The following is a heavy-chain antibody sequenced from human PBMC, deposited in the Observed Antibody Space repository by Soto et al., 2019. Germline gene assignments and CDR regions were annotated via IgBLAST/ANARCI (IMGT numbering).Heavy chain of an antibody. J-gene: IGHJ5*02. CDR2: IFSNDEK. V-gene: IGHV2-26*01. CDR3: ARRDYCDFSFDP. D-gene: IGHD4-17*01. Sequence: QVTLKESGPVLVKPTETLTLTCTVSGFSLSNARMGVSWIRQPPGKALEWLAHIFSNDEKSYSTSLKSRHTIAKDTSNSQVVLTMTNIDPVDTATYYCARRDYCDFSFDPWGQGTLVTVSS. CDR1: GFSLSNARMG.